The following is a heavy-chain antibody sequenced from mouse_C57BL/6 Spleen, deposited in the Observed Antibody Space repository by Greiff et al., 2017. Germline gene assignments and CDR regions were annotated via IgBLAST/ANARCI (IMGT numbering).Heavy chain of an antibody. CDR1: GFTFNTYA. J-gene: IGHJ3*01. V-gene: IGHV10-3*01. CDR2: IRSKSSNYAT. Sequence: EVQLVESGGGLVQPKGSLKLSCAASGFTFNTYAMHWVRQAPGKGLEWVARIRSKSSNYATYYADSVKDRFTISRDDSQSMLYLQMNNLQTEDTATYYCVREDSGNFGFAYWGQGTLVTVSA. D-gene: IGHD2-1*01. CDR3: VREDSGNFGFAY.